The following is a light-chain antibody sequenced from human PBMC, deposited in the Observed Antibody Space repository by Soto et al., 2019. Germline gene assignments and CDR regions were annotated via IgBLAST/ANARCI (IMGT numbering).Light chain of an antibody. V-gene: IGKV1-39*01. CDR2: GAS. CDR1: QDISNS. CDR3: QQSYSTPYT. Sequence: DIQMTQTPPSLSLSVGDRVTITCRASQDISNSLNWYPQKPGKSPRALIYGASSLESGVPPRFSGRGSGTDFTLSISSLQPEDFATYFCQQSYSTPYTFGQGTSLRIK. J-gene: IGKJ2*01.